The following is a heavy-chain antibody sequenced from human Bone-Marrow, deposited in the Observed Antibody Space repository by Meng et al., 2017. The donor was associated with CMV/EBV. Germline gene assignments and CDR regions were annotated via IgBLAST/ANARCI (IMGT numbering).Heavy chain of an antibody. CDR1: GYTFTGYY. Sequence: ASVKVSCKASGYTFTGYYMRWVRQAPGQGLEWMGWINPNSGGTNYAQKFQGRVTMTRDTSISTAYMELSRLRSDDTAVYYCARDLGHGDYGFDYWGQGTLVTVSS. CDR3: ARDLGHGDYGFDY. J-gene: IGHJ4*02. V-gene: IGHV1-2*02. CDR2: INPNSGGT. D-gene: IGHD4-17*01.